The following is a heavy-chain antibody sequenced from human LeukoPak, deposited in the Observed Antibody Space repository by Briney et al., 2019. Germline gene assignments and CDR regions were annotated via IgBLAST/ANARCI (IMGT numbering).Heavy chain of an antibody. CDR1: GYTFTSYG. Sequence: ASVKVSCKASGYTFTSYGISWVRQAPGQGLEWMGWISAYNGNANYAQKLQGRVTMTTDTSTSTAYMELRSLRSDDTAVYYCAREFITIFGVVMEAFDIWGQGTMVTVSS. D-gene: IGHD3-3*01. CDR2: ISAYNGNA. V-gene: IGHV1-18*01. J-gene: IGHJ3*02. CDR3: AREFITIFGVVMEAFDI.